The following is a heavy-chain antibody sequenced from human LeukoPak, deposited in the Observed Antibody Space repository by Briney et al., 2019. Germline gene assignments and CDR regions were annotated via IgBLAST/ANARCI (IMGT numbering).Heavy chain of an antibody. Sequence: GSLRLSSAASGFTFSNHWMHWVRQAPGKGLVWVSRINSDGSITSHADSVKGRFTISRDNAKNTLYLQMNSLRADDTAVYYCVRDISGYYFDYWGQGTLVTVSS. D-gene: IGHD3-22*01. CDR1: GFTFSNHW. J-gene: IGHJ4*02. CDR3: VRDISGYYFDY. CDR2: INSDGSIT. V-gene: IGHV3-74*01.